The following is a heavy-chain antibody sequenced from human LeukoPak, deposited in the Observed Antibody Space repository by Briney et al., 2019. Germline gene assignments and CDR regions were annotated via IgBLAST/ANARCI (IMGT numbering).Heavy chain of an antibody. CDR2: ISSSSSYI. CDR1: GFTFSSYS. D-gene: IGHD5-24*01. Sequence: GGSLRLSCAASGFTFSSYSMNWVRQAPGKGLEWVSSISSSSSYIYYADSVKGRFTISRDNAKNSLYLQMNSLRAEDKAVYYCGRDVDMATTELDYWGQGTLVTVYS. J-gene: IGHJ4*02. CDR3: GRDVDMATTELDY. V-gene: IGHV3-21*01.